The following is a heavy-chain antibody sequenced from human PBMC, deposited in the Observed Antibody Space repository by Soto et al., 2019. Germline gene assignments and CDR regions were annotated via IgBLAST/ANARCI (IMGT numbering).Heavy chain of an antibody. V-gene: IGHV4-31*03. CDR3: ARDLDVRLGHYFDY. CDR1: GGSIRTGGYY. J-gene: IGHJ4*02. D-gene: IGHD3-16*01. CDR2: IYYSGST. Sequence: SETLSLTCTVSGGSIRTGGYYWSWIRQHPGKGLEWIGNIYYSGSTSYNPSLRSRVTISVDTSNNHFSLSLSSVTAADTAVYYCARDLDVRLGHYFDYWGQGALVTVSS.